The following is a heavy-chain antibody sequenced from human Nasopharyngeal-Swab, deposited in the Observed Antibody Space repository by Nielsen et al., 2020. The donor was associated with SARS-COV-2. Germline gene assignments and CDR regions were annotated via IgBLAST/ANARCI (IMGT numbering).Heavy chain of an antibody. CDR1: GFTFSSYG. Sequence: GESLKISCAASGFTFSSYGMHWVRQAPGKGLEWVAVISYDGSSKYYADSVKGRFTISRDNSKNTLYLQMNSLRAEDTAVYYCAKVPSPKSHLDYWGQGTLVTVSS. D-gene: IGHD3-3*02. V-gene: IGHV3-30*18. J-gene: IGHJ4*02. CDR2: ISYDGSSK. CDR3: AKVPSPKSHLDY.